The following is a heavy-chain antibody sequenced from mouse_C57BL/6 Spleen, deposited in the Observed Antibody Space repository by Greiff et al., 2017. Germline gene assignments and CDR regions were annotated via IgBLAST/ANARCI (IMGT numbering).Heavy chain of an antibody. CDR2: IYPGSGNT. D-gene: IGHD1-1*01. CDR3: AREGYYGYFDY. J-gene: IGHJ2*02. Sequence: VQLQQSGPELVKPGASVKISCKASGYNFTSYYIHWVKQRPGQGLEWIGWIYPGSGNTKYDEKFKGKATLTADTSSCTAYMQLSSLTSENSAVYFCAREGYYGYFDYWGQGTSLTVSS. CDR1: GYNFTSYY. V-gene: IGHV1-66*01.